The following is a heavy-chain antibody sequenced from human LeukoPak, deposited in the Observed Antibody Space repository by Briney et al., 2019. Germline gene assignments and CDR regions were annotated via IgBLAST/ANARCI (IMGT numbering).Heavy chain of an antibody. CDR1: GFTFSSYS. J-gene: IGHJ6*03. V-gene: IGHV3-48*01. CDR2: IPSSSSTI. D-gene: IGHD6-13*01. Sequence: GGSLRLSCAASGFTFSSYSMNWVRQAPGKGLEWVSYIPSSSSTIYYADSVKGRFTISRDNAKNSLYLQMNSLRAEDTAVYYCAREGGYSSSWYSIYYYYYMDVWGKGTTVTVSS. CDR3: AREGGYSSSWYSIYYYYYMDV.